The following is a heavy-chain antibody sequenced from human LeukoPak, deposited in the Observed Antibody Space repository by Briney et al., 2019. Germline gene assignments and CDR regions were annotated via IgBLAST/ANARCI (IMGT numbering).Heavy chain of an antibody. Sequence: GGSLRLSCTASGFSFSTFWMNWLRQAPGKGLEWVANIKHDGSVKFYVDSVKGRFTISRDNAMQSLYLQMNSLRAEETAVYYCAGGVSYWGRGTLVTVSS. CDR1: GFSFSTFW. V-gene: IGHV3-7*04. J-gene: IGHJ4*02. CDR2: IKHDGSVK. CDR3: AGGVSY.